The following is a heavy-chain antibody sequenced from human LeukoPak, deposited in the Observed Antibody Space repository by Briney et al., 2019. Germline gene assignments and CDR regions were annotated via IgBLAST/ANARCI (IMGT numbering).Heavy chain of an antibody. CDR2: IYYSGST. CDR3: ASTKYIVGTTHYFDY. V-gene: IGHV4-39*07. Sequence: SETLSLTCTVSGGSISSSSYYWGWIRQPPGKGLEWIGSIYYSGSTYYNPSLKSRVTISVDTSKNQFSLRLSSVTAADTAVYYCASTKYIVGTTHYFDYWGQGTLVTVSS. D-gene: IGHD1-26*01. J-gene: IGHJ4*02. CDR1: GGSISSSSYY.